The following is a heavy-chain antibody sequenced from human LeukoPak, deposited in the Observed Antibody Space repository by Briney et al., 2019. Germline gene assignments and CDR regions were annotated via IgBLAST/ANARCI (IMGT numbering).Heavy chain of an antibody. CDR1: GFTFSSYE. J-gene: IGHJ6*04. CDR3: AELGITMVGGV. CDR2: ISSSGSTI. V-gene: IGHV3-48*03. D-gene: IGHD3-10*02. Sequence: GGSLRPSCAASGFTFSSYEMNWVRQAPGKGLEWVSYISSSGSTIYYADSVKGRFTISRDNAKNSLYLQMNSLRAEDTAVYYCAELGITMVGGVWGKGTTVTISS.